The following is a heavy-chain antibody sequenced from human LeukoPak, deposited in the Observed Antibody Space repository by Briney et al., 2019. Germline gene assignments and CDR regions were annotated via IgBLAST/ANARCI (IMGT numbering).Heavy chain of an antibody. Sequence: GGSLRLSCAASGFTFSSYWMSWVRQAPGKGLVWVSRINHDGSSTNYADSVKGRLTISRDNAKNTLYLQMNSLRAEDTAVYYCVRDWGYDSSGYWQKYFDTWGQGTLVPVSS. CDR3: VRDWGYDSSGYWQKYFDT. J-gene: IGHJ4*02. D-gene: IGHD3-22*01. V-gene: IGHV3-74*01. CDR1: GFTFSSYW. CDR2: INHDGSST.